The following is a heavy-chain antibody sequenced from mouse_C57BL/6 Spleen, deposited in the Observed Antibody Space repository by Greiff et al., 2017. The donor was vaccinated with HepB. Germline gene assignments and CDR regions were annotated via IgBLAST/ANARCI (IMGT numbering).Heavy chain of an antibody. CDR2: ISSGGSYT. V-gene: IGHV5-6*01. CDR3: ARQGYDYDDWYFDV. Sequence: EVMLVESGGDLVKPGGSLKLSCAASGFTFSSYGMSWVRQTPDKRLEWVATISSGGSYTYYPDSVKGRFTISRDNAKNNLYLQMSSLKSEDTAMYYCARQGYDYDDWYFDVWGTGTTVTVSS. J-gene: IGHJ1*03. CDR1: GFTFSSYG. D-gene: IGHD2-4*01.